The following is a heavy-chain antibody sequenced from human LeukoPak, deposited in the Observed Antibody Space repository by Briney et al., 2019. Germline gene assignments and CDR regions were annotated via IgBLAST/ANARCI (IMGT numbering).Heavy chain of an antibody. D-gene: IGHD3-10*01. Sequence: SETLSLTCTVSGGSISSYYWSWIRQPPGKGLEWIGYIYYSGSTNYNPSLKSRVTISVDTSKNQFSLKLSSVTAADTAVYYCAITNMVRGVIKAFDYWGQGTLVTVSS. CDR1: GGSISSYY. V-gene: IGHV4-59*12. J-gene: IGHJ4*02. CDR2: IYYSGST. CDR3: AITNMVRGVIKAFDY.